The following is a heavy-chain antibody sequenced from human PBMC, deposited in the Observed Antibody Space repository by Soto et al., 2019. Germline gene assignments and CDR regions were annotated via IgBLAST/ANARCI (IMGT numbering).Heavy chain of an antibody. CDR3: AKEDTSSGSLEY. V-gene: IGHV3-23*01. CDR1: GLNFLENA. D-gene: IGHD6-19*01. Sequence: LRLSCTVPGLNFLENAMSWVSQAPGKGLEWVSGISDSGATTYYADSVRGRFTISRDNSKNTLYLQMKSLRAEDSASYYCAKEDTSSGSLEYCGQGALVTVSS. CDR2: ISDSGATT. J-gene: IGHJ4*02.